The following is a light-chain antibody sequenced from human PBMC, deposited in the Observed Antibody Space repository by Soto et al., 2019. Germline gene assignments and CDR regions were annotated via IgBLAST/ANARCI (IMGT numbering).Light chain of an antibody. Sequence: QSVLTQPASVSGSPGQSITISCTGTSSDVGGSDYVSWYQQHPGKAPKLMIYDVTNRPSGVSNRFSGSKSDNTAPLTISGLHAEDEADYYCSSYTSNNNLLFGGGTKVTLL. CDR1: SSDVGGSDY. V-gene: IGLV2-14*03. J-gene: IGLJ2*01. CDR2: DVT. CDR3: SSYTSNNNLL.